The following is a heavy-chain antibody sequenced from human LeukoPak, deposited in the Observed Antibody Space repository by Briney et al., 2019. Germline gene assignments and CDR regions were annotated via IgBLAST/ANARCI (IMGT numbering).Heavy chain of an antibody. CDR3: ARDLLAPTGY. D-gene: IGHD3-9*01. Sequence: GGSLRLSCAASGFTFSNNWMHWVRQAPGKGLVWVSSISSSSSYIYYADSVKGRFTISRDNAKNSLYLQMNSLRAEDTAVYYCARDLLAPTGYWGQGTLVTVSS. CDR2: ISSSSSYI. CDR1: GFTFSNNW. J-gene: IGHJ4*02. V-gene: IGHV3-21*01.